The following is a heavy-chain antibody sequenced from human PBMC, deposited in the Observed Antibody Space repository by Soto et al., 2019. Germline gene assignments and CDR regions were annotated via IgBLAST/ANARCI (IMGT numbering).Heavy chain of an antibody. CDR1: GFTFSDYY. D-gene: IGHD1-26*01. CDR2: ISSRGTLS. J-gene: IGHJ5*01. Sequence: QVQLVESGGGLVKPGGSLRLSCAASGFTFSDYYMSWIRQAPGKGLQWVSYISSRGTLSDYADSVKGRFTISRDNAQKSLYLQMDSLRDEDTAVYYCARRGGDYSRKGYWFDFWGQGTQVIVSS. V-gene: IGHV3-11*01. CDR3: ARRGGDYSRKGYWFDF.